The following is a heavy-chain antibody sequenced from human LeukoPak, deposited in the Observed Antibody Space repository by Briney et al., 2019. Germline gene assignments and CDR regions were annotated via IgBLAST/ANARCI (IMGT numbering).Heavy chain of an antibody. J-gene: IGHJ4*02. D-gene: IGHD3-10*01. Sequence: GGSLRLSCAASGFIFNSYAMSWVRQAPGKGLEWVSSISGSSVNTYYADSVEGRFTISRDNSKNTLYLHMNSLRAEDTAVYYCARHHGSGSNYPYLIDYWGQGTLVTVSS. CDR1: GFIFNSYA. CDR3: ARHHGSGSNYPYLIDY. CDR2: ISGSSVNT. V-gene: IGHV3-23*01.